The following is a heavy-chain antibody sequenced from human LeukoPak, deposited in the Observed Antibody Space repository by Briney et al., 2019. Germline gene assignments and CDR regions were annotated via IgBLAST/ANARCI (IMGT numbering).Heavy chain of an antibody. V-gene: IGHV4-59*01. J-gene: IGHJ5*02. CDR2: IYYSGST. CDR1: GGSISSYY. Sequence: PSETLSLTCTVSGGSISSYYWSWIRPPLGKGLEWIGYIYYSGSTNYNPSLKSRVTISVDTSKNQFSLKLSSVTAADTAVYYCARGTMVRGVLNWFDPWGQGTLVTVSS. D-gene: IGHD3-10*01. CDR3: ARGTMVRGVLNWFDP.